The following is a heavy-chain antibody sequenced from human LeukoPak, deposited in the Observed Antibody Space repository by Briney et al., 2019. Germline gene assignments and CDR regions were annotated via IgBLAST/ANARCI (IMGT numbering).Heavy chain of an antibody. D-gene: IGHD3-22*01. CDR1: GFTFSSYG. J-gene: IGHJ3*02. Sequence: GSLRLSCAASGFTFSSYGMSWVRQAPGKGLEWVSAISGSGGSTYYADSVKGRFTISRDNSKNTLYLQMNSLRAEDTAVYYCAKVLHSGYSRDAFDIWGQGTMVTVSS. CDR3: AKVLHSGYSRDAFDI. V-gene: IGHV3-23*01. CDR2: ISGSGGST.